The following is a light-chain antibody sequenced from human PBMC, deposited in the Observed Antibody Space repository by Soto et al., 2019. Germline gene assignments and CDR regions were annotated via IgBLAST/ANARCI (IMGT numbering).Light chain of an antibody. Sequence: SYELTQPLSVSVALGETARITCGGNNIGSKNVHRYQQKPGQAPVLVIYRDSNRPSGIPERFSGSNSGNTATLTISRAQAGDEADYYCQVGDSSTVFGGGTKLTVL. CDR3: QVGDSSTV. CDR1: NIGSKN. CDR2: RDS. V-gene: IGLV3-9*01. J-gene: IGLJ2*01.